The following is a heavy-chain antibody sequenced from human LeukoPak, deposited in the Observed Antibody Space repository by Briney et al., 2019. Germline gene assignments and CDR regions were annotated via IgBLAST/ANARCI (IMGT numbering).Heavy chain of an antibody. J-gene: IGHJ4*02. D-gene: IGHD3-3*01. CDR2: ISYDGSNK. CDR3: ARGMRRFLEYYQDN. CDR1: GFTFSSYA. V-gene: IGHV3-30-3*01. Sequence: PGGSLRLSCAASGFTFSSYAMHWVRQAPGKGLEWVAVISYDGSNKYYADSVKGRFTISRDNSKNTLYLQMNSLRAEDTAVYYCARGMRRFLEYYQDNWGQGTLVTVSS.